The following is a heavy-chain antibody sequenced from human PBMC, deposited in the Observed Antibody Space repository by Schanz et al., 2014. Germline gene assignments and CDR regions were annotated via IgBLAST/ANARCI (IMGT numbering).Heavy chain of an antibody. CDR1: GFTFSSSW. CDR2: TSHDGSFT. CDR3: AKDPHKDYGGKPQTFDI. D-gene: IGHD4-17*01. V-gene: IGHV3-74*01. Sequence: EVHLVESGGCLVQPGGSLRLSCAASGFTFSSSWMHWVRQAPGKGLVWVSRTSHDGSFTTFADSVKGRFTISRDNSKNILYLQMNSLRAEDTALYYCAKDPHKDYGGKPQTFDIWGQGTMVTVSS. J-gene: IGHJ3*02.